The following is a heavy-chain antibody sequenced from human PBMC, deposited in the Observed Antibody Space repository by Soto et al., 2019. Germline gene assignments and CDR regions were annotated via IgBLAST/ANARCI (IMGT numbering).Heavy chain of an antibody. V-gene: IGHV5-10-1*01. J-gene: IGHJ6*02. CDR1: GYSFTSYW. CDR3: VREDGYSGYDGYYYYGMDV. CDR2: IDPSDSYT. D-gene: IGHD5-12*01. Sequence: GESLKISCQGSGYSFTSYWISWVRQMPGKGLEWMGRIDPSDSYTNYSPSFQGHVTISADKSISTAYLQWSSLKASDTAMYYCVREDGYSGYDGYYYYGMDVWGQGTTVTVSS.